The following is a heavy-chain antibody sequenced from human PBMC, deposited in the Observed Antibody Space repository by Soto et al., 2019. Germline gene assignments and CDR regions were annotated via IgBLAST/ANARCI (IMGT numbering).Heavy chain of an antibody. CDR1: GVSMSICYF. Sequence: PSGSISITSAACGVSMSICYFWVWIRQPPGKGPEWLGRIYHSGTTYYNPSVKCPVTISVCTSKNQFSLKMSSVTAADTAVYYFARHTSCNYWF. D-gene: IGHD1-26*01. J-gene: IGHJ5*01. V-gene: IGHV4-38-2*01. CDR2: IYHSGTT. CDR3: ARHTSCNYWF.